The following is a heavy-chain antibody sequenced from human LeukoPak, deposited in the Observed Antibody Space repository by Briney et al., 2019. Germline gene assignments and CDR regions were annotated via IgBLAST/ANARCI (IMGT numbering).Heavy chain of an antibody. D-gene: IGHD2-21*02. V-gene: IGHV1-69*13. CDR2: IIPIFGTA. CDR1: GGTFSSYA. Sequence: SVKVSCKDSGGTFSSYAISWVRQAPGQGLEWMGGIIPIFGTANYAQKFQGRVTITADESTSTAYMELSSLRSEDTAVYYCARGDVVRGVSWFDSWGQGALVTVSS. CDR3: ARGDVVRGVSWFDS. J-gene: IGHJ5*01.